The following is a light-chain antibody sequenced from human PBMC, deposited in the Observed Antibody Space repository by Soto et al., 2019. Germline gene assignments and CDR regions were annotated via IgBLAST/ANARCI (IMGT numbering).Light chain of an antibody. CDR3: QQYNSYPWT. CDR1: QSISSW. CDR2: DAY. V-gene: IGKV1-5*01. J-gene: IGKJ1*01. Sequence: DIQMTQSPSTLSASVGDRVTITCRASQSISSWLAWYQQKPGKAPKLLIYDAYSLESGVPSRFSGSESGTEFTLTINSLQPDDFATYYCQQYNSYPWTFGQGTKGDIK.